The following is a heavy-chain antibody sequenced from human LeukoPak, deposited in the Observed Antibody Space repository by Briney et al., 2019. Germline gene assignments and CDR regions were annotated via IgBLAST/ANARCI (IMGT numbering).Heavy chain of an antibody. CDR2: INPSGGST. V-gene: IGHV1-46*01. D-gene: IGHD1-26*01. CDR1: GYTFTSYY. J-gene: IGHJ4*02. Sequence: ASVKVSCKASGYTFTSYYMHWVRQAPGQGLEWMGIINPSGGSTSYAQKFQGRGTMTRYTSTTTGSIELSSLRSEDTTVYYCARHREGATTYWGQGTLVTVSS. CDR3: ARHREGATTY.